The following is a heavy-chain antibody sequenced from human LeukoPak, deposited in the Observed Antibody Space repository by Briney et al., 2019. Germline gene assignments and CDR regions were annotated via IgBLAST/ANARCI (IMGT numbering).Heavy chain of an antibody. D-gene: IGHD2-2*01. J-gene: IGHJ4*02. CDR2: ISSSSSTI. CDR3: ARDGGIVVVPAATYFDY. CDR1: GFTFSSYW. Sequence: GGSLRLSCAASGFTFSSYWMSWVRQAPGKGLEWVSYISSSSSTIYYADSVKGRFTISRDNAKNSLYLQMNSLRAEDTAVYYCARDGGIVVVPAATYFDYWGQGTLVTVSS. V-gene: IGHV3-48*01.